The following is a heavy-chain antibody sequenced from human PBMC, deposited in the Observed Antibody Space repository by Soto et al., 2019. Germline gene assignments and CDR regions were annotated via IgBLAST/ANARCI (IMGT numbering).Heavy chain of an antibody. V-gene: IGHV1-18*01. Sequence: ASVKGSCKASGYTITGDGIGWVRQAPGQGLEWMGWISAYNGNTNYAQKLQGRVTMTTDTSTSTVYMELSSLRPEDTAVYYCAREKYGSGSYHDAFDIWGQGTMVTVSS. CDR1: GYTITGDG. D-gene: IGHD3-10*01. J-gene: IGHJ3*02. CDR2: ISAYNGNT. CDR3: AREKYGSGSYHDAFDI.